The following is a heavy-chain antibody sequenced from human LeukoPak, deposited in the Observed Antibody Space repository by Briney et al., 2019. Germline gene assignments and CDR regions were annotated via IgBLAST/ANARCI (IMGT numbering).Heavy chain of an antibody. CDR2: FDPEDGET. CDR3: ATYIVVVTATYDAFDI. D-gene: IGHD2-21*02. J-gene: IGHJ3*02. CDR1: GYTLTELS. V-gene: IGHV1-24*01. Sequence: ASVKVSCKVSGYTLTELSMHWVRQAPGKGLEWMGGFDPEDGETIYAQKFQGRVTMTEDTSTDTAYMELSSLRSEDTAVYYCATYIVVVTATYDAFDIWGQGTMVTVSS.